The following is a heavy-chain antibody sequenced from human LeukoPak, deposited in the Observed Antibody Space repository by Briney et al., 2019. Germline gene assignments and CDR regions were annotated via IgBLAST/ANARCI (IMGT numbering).Heavy chain of an antibody. CDR1: GYTLTELS. Sequence: ASVKVSCKVSGYTLTELSMHWVRQAPGKGLEWMGGFDPEDGETIYAQKFQGRVTMTEDTSTDTAYMELNSLRSDDTAVYYCARVSQGSGSYPQTYYFDYWGQGTLVTVSS. CDR2: FDPEDGET. V-gene: IGHV1-24*01. J-gene: IGHJ4*02. CDR3: ARVSQGSGSYPQTYYFDY. D-gene: IGHD3-10*01.